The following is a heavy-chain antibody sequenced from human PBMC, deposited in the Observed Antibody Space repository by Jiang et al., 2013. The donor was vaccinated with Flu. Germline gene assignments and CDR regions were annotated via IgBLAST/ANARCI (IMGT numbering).Heavy chain of an antibody. J-gene: IGHJ4*02. CDR3: ARGYCSGGSCYSIDY. Sequence: PGLVKPSETLSHTCTVSGGSISSYYWSWIRQPPGKGLEWIGYIYYSGSTNYNPSLKSRVTISVDTSKNQFSLKLSSVTAADTAVYYCARGYCSGGSCYSIDYWGQGTLVTVSS. CDR1: GGSISSYY. CDR2: IYYSGST. V-gene: IGHV4-59*01. D-gene: IGHD2-15*01.